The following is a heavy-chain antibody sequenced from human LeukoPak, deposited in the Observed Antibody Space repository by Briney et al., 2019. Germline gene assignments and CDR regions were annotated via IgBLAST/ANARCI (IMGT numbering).Heavy chain of an antibody. Sequence: PSKTLSLTCTVSGGSISSYYWSWIRQPPGKGLEWIGYIYYSGSTNYNPSLKSRVTISVDTSKNQFSLKLSSVTAADTAVYYCARGGDFWSGYGYYYYGMDVWGQGTTVTVSS. CDR3: ARGGDFWSGYGYYYYGMDV. V-gene: IGHV4-59*01. CDR1: GGSISSYY. D-gene: IGHD3-3*01. J-gene: IGHJ6*02. CDR2: IYYSGST.